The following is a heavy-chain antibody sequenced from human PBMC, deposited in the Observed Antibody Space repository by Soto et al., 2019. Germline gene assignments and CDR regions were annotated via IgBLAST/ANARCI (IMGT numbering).Heavy chain of an antibody. CDR1: GFTFSSYW. J-gene: IGHJ6*02. D-gene: IGHD2-2*02. V-gene: IGHV3-74*01. Sequence: EVQLVESGGGLVQPGGSLRLSCAASGFTFSSYWMHWVRQAPGKGLVWVSRIKRDGSSTSYAESVKGRFTISRDNAKNKLYLQMNSLRAEDTAVYYCARGWYCSSTSCYNNGMDVWGQGTTVTVSS. CDR2: IKRDGSST. CDR3: ARGWYCSSTSCYNNGMDV.